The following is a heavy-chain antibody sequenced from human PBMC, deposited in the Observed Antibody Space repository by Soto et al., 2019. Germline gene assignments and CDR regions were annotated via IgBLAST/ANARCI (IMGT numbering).Heavy chain of an antibody. CDR3: VRGRYFDWPSWNYGMDV. CDR2: INAGNGNT. CDR1: GYTFTNYA. Sequence: ASVKVSCKASGYTFTNYAIHWVRQAPGQRLEWMGWINAGNGNTKHSQKFQGRVTITRDSSASTAHMELSSLRSEDKAVYYCVRGRYFDWPSWNYGMDVWGQGTTVTVSS. V-gene: IGHV1-3*01. D-gene: IGHD3-9*01. J-gene: IGHJ6*02.